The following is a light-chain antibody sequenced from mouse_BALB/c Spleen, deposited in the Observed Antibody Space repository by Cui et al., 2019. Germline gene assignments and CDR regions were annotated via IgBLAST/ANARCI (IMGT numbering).Light chain of an antibody. CDR2: ITS. CDR1: SSVSY. J-gene: IGKJ5*01. CDR3: QQWSSNPRT. Sequence: QLVLSQSPALLSASPGENVTMSCSASSSVSYMYWYQQKPRASPKPGIYITSNLASGVPARGSGSGYGTSYSLTISSMEAEDASTYYCQQWSSNPRTFGAGTKLELK. V-gene: IGKV4-68*01.